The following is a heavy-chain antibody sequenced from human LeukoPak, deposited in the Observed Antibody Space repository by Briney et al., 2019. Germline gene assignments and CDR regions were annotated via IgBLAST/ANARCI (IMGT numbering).Heavy chain of an antibody. D-gene: IGHD3-22*01. CDR1: GFTFSSYA. CDR2: IWYDGSNK. CDR3: ARVRGYYDSSGNAFDI. J-gene: IGHJ3*02. Sequence: GGSLRLSCAASGFTFSSYAMHWVRQAPGKGLEWVAVIWYDGSNKYYADSVKGRFTISRDNSKNTLYLQMNSLRAEDTAVYYCARVRGYYDSSGNAFDIWGQGTMVTVSS. V-gene: IGHV3-33*08.